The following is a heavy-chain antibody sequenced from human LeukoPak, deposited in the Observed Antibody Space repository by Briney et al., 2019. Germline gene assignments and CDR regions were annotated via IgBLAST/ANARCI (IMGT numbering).Heavy chain of an antibody. CDR3: ARTTEGYCRGTTCYYYYYYMNV. D-gene: IGHD2-2*01. Sequence: PSETLSLTCTVSGGSISNYYWSWIRQPPGKELEWIGNIYHSGSANYNPSLKSRVTISVDTSKNEFSLKLSSVTAADTAVYYCARTTEGYCRGTTCYYYYYYMNVWGKGTTVTVSS. J-gene: IGHJ6*03. V-gene: IGHV4-59*01. CDR1: GGSISNYY. CDR2: IYHSGSA.